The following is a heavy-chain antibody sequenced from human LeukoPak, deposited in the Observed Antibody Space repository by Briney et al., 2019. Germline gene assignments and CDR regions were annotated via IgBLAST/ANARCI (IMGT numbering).Heavy chain of an antibody. Sequence: ASVKVSCKASGYTFTSYGISWVRQAPGQGLERMGWISAYNGNTNYAKKLQGRVTTTTDTTTSTAYMELRSLRSDDTAGYYCAREWASAGSDYWGQGTLVTVSS. J-gene: IGHJ4*02. CDR2: ISAYNGNT. D-gene: IGHD6-13*01. V-gene: IGHV1-18*01. CDR3: AREWASAGSDY. CDR1: GYTFTSYG.